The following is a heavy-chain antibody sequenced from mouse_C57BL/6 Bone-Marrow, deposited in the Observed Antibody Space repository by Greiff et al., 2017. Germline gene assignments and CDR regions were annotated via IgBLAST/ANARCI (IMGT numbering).Heavy chain of an antibody. Sequence: QVQLQQPGAELVMPGASVKLSCKASGYTFTSYWMHWVKQRPGQGLEWIGEIDPYDSYTNYNQKFKGKSTLTVDKSSSAAYMQLSSLTSEDAAVYCWARSVNWDVGFADWGQGALVTVAA. J-gene: IGHJ3*01. V-gene: IGHV1-69*01. CDR1: GYTFTSYW. CDR3: ARSVNWDVGFAD. D-gene: IGHD4-1*01. CDR2: IDPYDSYT.